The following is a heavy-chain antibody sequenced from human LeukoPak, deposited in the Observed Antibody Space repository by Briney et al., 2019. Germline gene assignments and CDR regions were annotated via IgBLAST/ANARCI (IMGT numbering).Heavy chain of an antibody. Sequence: PGRSLRLSCAASGFTFDDYAMHWVRQAPGKGLEWVSAISGSGGSTYYAGSVKGRFTISRDNSKNTLYLQMNSLRAEDTAVYYCAKDLQLWLTGSHFDYWGQGTLVTVSS. J-gene: IGHJ4*02. CDR1: GFTFDDYA. CDR2: ISGSGGST. V-gene: IGHV3-23*01. D-gene: IGHD5-18*01. CDR3: AKDLQLWLTGSHFDY.